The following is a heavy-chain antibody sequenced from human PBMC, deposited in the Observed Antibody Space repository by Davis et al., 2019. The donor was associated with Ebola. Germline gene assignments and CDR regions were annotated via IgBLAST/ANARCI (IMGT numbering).Heavy chain of an antibody. CDR3: VRGQDWGPDY. V-gene: IGHV4-59*11. CDR2: THYSGDT. D-gene: IGHD3/OR15-3a*01. J-gene: IGHJ4*02. Sequence: PSETLSPTCTVSSASITSHYWAWIRQSPEKGLEWIGYTHYSGDTNSNPSLKSRVTMSVDTSKNQFSLKLRSVTAADTAIYYCVRGQDWGPDYWGQGTVVTVSS. CDR1: SASITSHY.